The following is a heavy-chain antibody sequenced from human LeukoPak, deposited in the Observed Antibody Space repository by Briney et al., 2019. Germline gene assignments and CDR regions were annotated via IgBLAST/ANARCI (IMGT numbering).Heavy chain of an antibody. D-gene: IGHD5-24*01. J-gene: IGHJ4*02. Sequence: GGSLRLSCAASGFTFSSYAMHWVRQAPGKGLEWVAVISYDGSNKYYADSVKGRFTISRDNAKNSLYLQMNSLRAEDTAVYYCARDGDDGYNYQFDYWGQGTLVTVSS. CDR2: ISYDGSNK. CDR3: ARDGDDGYNYQFDY. CDR1: GFTFSSYA. V-gene: IGHV3-30-3*01.